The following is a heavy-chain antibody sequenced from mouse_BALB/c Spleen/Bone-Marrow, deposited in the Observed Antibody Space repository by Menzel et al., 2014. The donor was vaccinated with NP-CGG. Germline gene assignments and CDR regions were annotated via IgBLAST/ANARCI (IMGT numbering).Heavy chain of an antibody. CDR3: ARRGNWDGRAAMDY. Sequence: EVKLVESGGDLVKPGGSLKLSCAASGFTFSSYGMSWVRQTPDKRLEWVATINSGGVNTYYIDSVKGRFTISRDNAKNTLYLQMSSLKSEDTAMYHCARRGNWDGRAAMDYWGQETSVTASS. CDR2: INSGGVNT. D-gene: IGHD4-1*01. J-gene: IGHJ4*01. V-gene: IGHV5-6*02. CDR1: GFTFSSYG.